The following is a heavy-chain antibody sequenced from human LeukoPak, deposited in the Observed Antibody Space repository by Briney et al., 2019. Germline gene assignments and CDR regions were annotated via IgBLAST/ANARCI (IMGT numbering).Heavy chain of an antibody. J-gene: IGHJ4*02. V-gene: IGHV1-2*02. CDR1: GYTFTGYY. Sequence: ASVKVSCKASGYTFTGYYMHWVRQAPGQGLEWMGWFNPNSGGTNYAQKFQGRVTMTRDTSISTAYMELSRLRSDDTAVYYCARERIAARRGTPGYWGQGTLVTVSS. CDR3: ARERIAARRGTPGY. CDR2: FNPNSGGT. D-gene: IGHD6-6*01.